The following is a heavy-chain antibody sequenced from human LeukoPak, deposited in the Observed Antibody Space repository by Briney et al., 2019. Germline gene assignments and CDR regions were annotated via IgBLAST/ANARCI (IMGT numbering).Heavy chain of an antibody. CDR1: GGTFSSYA. V-gene: IGHV1-69*04. J-gene: IGHJ5*02. CDR3: ARDESGVYSSGWYEGWFDP. Sequence: SVKVSCKASGGTFSSYAISWVRQAPGQGLEWMGRIIPILGIANYAQKFQGRVTITADKSTSTAYMELSSLRSEDTAVYYCARDESGVYSSGWYEGWFDPWGQGTLVTVSS. D-gene: IGHD6-19*01. CDR2: IIPILGIA.